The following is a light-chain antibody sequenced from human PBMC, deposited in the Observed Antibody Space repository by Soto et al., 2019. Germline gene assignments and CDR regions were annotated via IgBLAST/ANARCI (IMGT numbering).Light chain of an antibody. V-gene: IGKV1-5*03. CDR1: ERVSYW. CDR3: QQYSSYPWT. CDR2: RAS. Sequence: DIQMTQSPSTLSASVGDRVTISCRASERVSYWVAWYQQKPGEAPKLLIYRASTSQSGVPSRFSGSGSGTAFALTITSLQPDDIETYYCQQYSSYPWTFGQGTKVEV. J-gene: IGKJ1*01.